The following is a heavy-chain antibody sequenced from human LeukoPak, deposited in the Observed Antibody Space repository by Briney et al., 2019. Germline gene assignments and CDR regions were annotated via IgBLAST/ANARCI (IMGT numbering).Heavy chain of an antibody. Sequence: SETLSLTCTVSGGSVTSKSYYWGWIRQPPGKGLEWIGSIYYNGNTYYNPSLKSRVTISVDTSKNQFSLKLSSVTAADTAVYYCARHWRDGYNSWYLDLWGRGTLVTVSS. CDR3: ARHWRDGYNSWYLDL. CDR2: IYYNGNT. D-gene: IGHD5-24*01. V-gene: IGHV4-39*01. CDR1: GGSVTSKSYY. J-gene: IGHJ2*01.